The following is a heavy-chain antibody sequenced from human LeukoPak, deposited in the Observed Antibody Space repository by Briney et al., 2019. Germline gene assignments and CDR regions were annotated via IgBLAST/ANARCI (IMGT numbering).Heavy chain of an antibody. CDR1: GYTFTGYY. Sequence: ASVKVSCKASGYTFTGYYMHWVRQAPGKGLEWMGGFDPEVGKTIYAQKFQCRVTMTEDTSTDTAYMELSSLRSEDTAVYYCATRYCSGGSCPNYYYYYINVWGKGTTVTISS. V-gene: IGHV1-24*01. J-gene: IGHJ6*03. D-gene: IGHD2-15*01. CDR2: FDPEVGKT. CDR3: ATRYCSGGSCPNYYYYYINV.